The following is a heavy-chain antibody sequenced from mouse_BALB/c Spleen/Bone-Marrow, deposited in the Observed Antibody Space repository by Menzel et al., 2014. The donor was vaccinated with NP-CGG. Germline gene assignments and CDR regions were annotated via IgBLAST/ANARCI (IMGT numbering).Heavy chain of an antibody. Sequence: EVQLQESGGGLVQPGGSLKLSCAASGFDFSRYWMSWVRQAPGKGLEWIGEINPDSSTINYTPSLKDKFIISRDNAKNTLYLQMSKVRSEDTALYYCAGLYYDYDDVFYWYFDVWGAGTTVTVSS. CDR2: INPDSSTI. CDR3: AGLYYDYDDVFYWYFDV. CDR1: GFDFSRYW. J-gene: IGHJ1*01. V-gene: IGHV4-1*02. D-gene: IGHD2-4*01.